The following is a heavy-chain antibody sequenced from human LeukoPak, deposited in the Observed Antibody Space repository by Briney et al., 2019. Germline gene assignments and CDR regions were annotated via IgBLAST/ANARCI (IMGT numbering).Heavy chain of an antibody. J-gene: IGHJ3*02. CDR1: GGSISSYY. V-gene: IGHV4-59*01. Sequence: SETLSLTCTVSGGSISSYYWSWIRQPPGKELEWIGYIYYSGSTNYNPSLKSRVTISVDTSKNQFSLKLSSVAAADTAVYYCARGRGAFDIWGQGTMVTVSS. CDR2: IYYSGST. D-gene: IGHD3-10*01. CDR3: ARGRGAFDI.